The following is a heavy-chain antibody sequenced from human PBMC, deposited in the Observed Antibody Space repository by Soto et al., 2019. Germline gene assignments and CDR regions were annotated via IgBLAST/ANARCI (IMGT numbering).Heavy chain of an antibody. D-gene: IGHD3-3*01. CDR2: INPSGGST. J-gene: IGHJ6*03. CDR1: GYTFTSYY. V-gene: IGHV1-46*01. CDR3: VLEGVPGPGIAIFGVVHYHLAV. Sequence: ASVKVSCKASGYTFTSYYMHWVRQAPGQGLEWMGIINPSGGSTSYAQKFQGRVTMTRDTSTSTVYMELSSLRSEDTAVYYCVLEGVPGPGIAIFGVVHYHLAVWGKGTTVTVSS.